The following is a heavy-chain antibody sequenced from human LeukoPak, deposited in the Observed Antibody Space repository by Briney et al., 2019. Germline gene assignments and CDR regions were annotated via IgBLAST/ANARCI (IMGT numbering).Heavy chain of an antibody. V-gene: IGHV4-59*12. D-gene: IGHD3-22*01. CDR3: ARSYYDSSAYDY. CDR1: GGSISSYY. Sequence: PSETLSLTCTVSGGSISSYYWSWIRQPPGKGLEWIGYIYYSGSTNYNPSLKSRVTISVDTSKNQFSLKLSSVTAADTAVYYCARSYYDSSAYDYWGQGTLVTVSS. CDR2: IYYSGST. J-gene: IGHJ4*02.